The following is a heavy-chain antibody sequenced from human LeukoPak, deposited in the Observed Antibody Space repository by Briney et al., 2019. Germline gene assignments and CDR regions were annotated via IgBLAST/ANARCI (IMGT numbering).Heavy chain of an antibody. CDR1: GGTFSSYA. CDR2: IIPIFGTA. J-gene: IGHJ4*02. D-gene: IGHD1-26*01. CDR3: ARDAPSSGSYYYFDY. Sequence: SVNVSCKASGGTFSSYAISWVRQAPGQGLEWMGGIIPIFGTANYAQKFQGRVTITADESTSTAYMELSSLRSEDTAVYYCARDAPSSGSYYYFDYWGQGTLVTVSS. V-gene: IGHV1-69*13.